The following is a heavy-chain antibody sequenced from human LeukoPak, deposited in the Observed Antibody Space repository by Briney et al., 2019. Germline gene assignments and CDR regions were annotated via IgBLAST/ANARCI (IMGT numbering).Heavy chain of an antibody. CDR1: GGSSSGYY. CDR2: INHSGST. CDR3: ASGSRYYYGMDV. J-gene: IGHJ6*02. D-gene: IGHD6-25*01. Sequence: SETLSLTCAVYGGSSSGYYWSWIRQPPGKGLEWIGEINHSGSTNYNPSLKSRVTISVDTSKNQFSLKLSSVAAADTAVYYCASGSRYYYGMDVRGQGTTVTVSS. V-gene: IGHV4-34*01.